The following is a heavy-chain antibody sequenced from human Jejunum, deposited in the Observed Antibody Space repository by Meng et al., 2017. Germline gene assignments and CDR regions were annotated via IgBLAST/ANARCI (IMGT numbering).Heavy chain of an antibody. Sequence: LQGSGPGLGKPSGTGSLTGAVSGGSIISGYWWSWVRQPPGKGLEWIGEIHHRGGTNYNPSLKSRLTIAVDKSMNQLSLTLTSVTAADTALYYCARGGYYSFDYWCQGTLVTVSS. V-gene: IGHV4-4*02. CDR2: IHHRGGT. J-gene: IGHJ4*02. CDR1: GGSIISGYW. D-gene: IGHD5-18*01. CDR3: ARGGYYSFDY.